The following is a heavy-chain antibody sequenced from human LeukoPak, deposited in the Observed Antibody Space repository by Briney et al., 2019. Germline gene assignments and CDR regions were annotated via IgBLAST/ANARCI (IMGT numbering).Heavy chain of an antibody. V-gene: IGHV4-59*08. CDR1: GGSISRYY. D-gene: IGHD1-26*01. CDR2: IYSTGST. J-gene: IGHJ4*02. CDR3: ARHESAVGALFY. Sequence: PSETLSLTCTVSGGSISRYYWSWIRQPPGKELEWVGYIYSTGSTNSNPSLKSRVTISIDTSRNQFSLRLTSVTAADTAVYYCARHESAVGALFYWGQGTLVTVSS.